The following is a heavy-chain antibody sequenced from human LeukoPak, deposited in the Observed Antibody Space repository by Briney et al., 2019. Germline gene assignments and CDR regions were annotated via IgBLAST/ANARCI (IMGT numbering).Heavy chain of an antibody. Sequence: GGSLRLSCAASGFTFSSYGMHWVRQAPGKGLEWVAVVSFDGNNKYYANSVKGRFTISRDYSKNTLYLQMNSLRAEDTAVYYCAKNPYYDSSGPPDYWGQGTLVTVSS. D-gene: IGHD3-22*01. CDR1: GFTFSSYG. J-gene: IGHJ4*02. CDR3: AKNPYYDSSGPPDY. V-gene: IGHV3-30*18. CDR2: VSFDGNNK.